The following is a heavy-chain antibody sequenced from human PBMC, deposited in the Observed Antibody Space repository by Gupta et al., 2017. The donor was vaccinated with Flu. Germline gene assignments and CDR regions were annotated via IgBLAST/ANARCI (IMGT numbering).Heavy chain of an antibody. CDR1: GYSLTEIS. Sequence: QVQMVQSGAEVKKPGASVKVSCKVSGYSLTEISMHWVRQAPGKGPEWMGGFDPEEGETIYAQKFQGRVTMTEDTSTDTAYLELSSLRSEDTAVYYCTTEIPFCSSTTCYFDPWGQGTLVTVSS. V-gene: IGHV1-24*01. D-gene: IGHD2-2*01. CDR2: FDPEEGET. CDR3: TTEIPFCSSTTCYFDP. J-gene: IGHJ5*02.